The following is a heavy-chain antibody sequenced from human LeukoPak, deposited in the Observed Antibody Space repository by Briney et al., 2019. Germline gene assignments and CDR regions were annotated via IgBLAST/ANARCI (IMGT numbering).Heavy chain of an antibody. V-gene: IGHV1-8*01. J-gene: IGHJ6*02. D-gene: IGHD3-3*01. Sequence: ASVKVSCKASRYTFTSYDINWVRQATGQGLEWMGWTNPNSCNTGYAQKFQGRVTMTRNTSISTAYMELSSLRSEDTAVYYCARGPAYYDFWSGLSPTYGMDVWGQGTTVTVSS. CDR1: RYTFTSYD. CDR2: TNPNSCNT. CDR3: ARGPAYYDFWSGLSPTYGMDV.